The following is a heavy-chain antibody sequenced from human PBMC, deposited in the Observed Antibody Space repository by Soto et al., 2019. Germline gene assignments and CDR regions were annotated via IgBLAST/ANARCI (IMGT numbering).Heavy chain of an antibody. CDR3: ARHVNLPLAGTGFDS. V-gene: IGHV4-59*08. J-gene: IGHJ4*02. D-gene: IGHD6-19*01. Sequence: SETLSLTCTVSGGSISSYYWSWIRQPPGKGLEWIGYTHNSGSTNYNHSLKSRVTISVDTSQQQFSLKLSSVTARDTAVYYCARHVNLPLAGTGFDSWGQGPLVTVSS. CDR1: GGSISSYY. CDR2: THNSGST.